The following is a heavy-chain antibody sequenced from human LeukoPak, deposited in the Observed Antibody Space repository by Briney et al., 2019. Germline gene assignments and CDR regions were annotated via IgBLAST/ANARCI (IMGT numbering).Heavy chain of an antibody. J-gene: IGHJ4*02. V-gene: IGHV1-18*01. CDR1: GYTFTSYG. Sequence: ASVKVSCKASGYTFTSYGISWVRQAPGQGLEWMGWISAYNGNTNYAQKFQGRVAMTRDTSTSTVYMELSSLRSEDTAVYYCARDMDEYDFWSGYLSDWGQGTLVTVSS. CDR2: ISAYNGNT. CDR3: ARDMDEYDFWSGYLSD. D-gene: IGHD3-3*01.